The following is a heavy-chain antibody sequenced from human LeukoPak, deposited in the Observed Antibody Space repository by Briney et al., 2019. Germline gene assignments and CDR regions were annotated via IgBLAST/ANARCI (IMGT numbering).Heavy chain of an antibody. CDR2: ISGSGGNT. V-gene: IGHV3-23*01. CDR1: GFTFSSYE. J-gene: IGHJ5*02. Sequence: SGGSLRLSCAASGFTFSSYEMNWVRQAPGKGLEWVSTISGSGGNTYYADSVKGRFTISRDNSKSTLYLQMNSLRAEDTAVYYCAKLNGLWLRELTNWFDPWGQGTLVTVSS. CDR3: AKLNGLWLRELTNWFDP. D-gene: IGHD5-18*01.